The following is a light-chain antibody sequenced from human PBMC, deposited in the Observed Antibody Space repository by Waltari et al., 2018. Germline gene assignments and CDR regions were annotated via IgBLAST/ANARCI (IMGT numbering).Light chain of an antibody. J-gene: IGLJ3*02. CDR2: DNT. Sequence: QSVLTQPPSVSGAPGQRVTISCTGSSSNIGAGYDVHWYQQVPGTAPKLLIYDNTNRPSGVPDRVSGSKSGTSASLAITGLQAEDEADYYCQSYDSTLSGVFGGGTKLTVL. V-gene: IGLV1-40*01. CDR3: QSYDSTLSGV. CDR1: SSNIGAGYD.